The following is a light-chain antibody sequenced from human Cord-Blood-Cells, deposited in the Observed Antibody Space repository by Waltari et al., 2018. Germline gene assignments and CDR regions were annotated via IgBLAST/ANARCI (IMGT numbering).Light chain of an antibody. J-gene: IGKJ4*01. Sequence: DIQMNQSPSSMSASVGDRVTITCQASQSIRSYLNWYQQKPGKAPKLLIYAASSLQSGFPSRFSGSGSGTDFTLTISSLQPEDFATYYCQQSYSTPLTFGGGTKVEIK. V-gene: IGKV1-39*01. CDR3: QQSYSTPLT. CDR1: QSIRSY. CDR2: AAS.